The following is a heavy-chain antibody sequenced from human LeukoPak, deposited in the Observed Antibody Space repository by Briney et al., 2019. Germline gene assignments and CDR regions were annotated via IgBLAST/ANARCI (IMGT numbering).Heavy chain of an antibody. CDR3: AKSREGWMYSSSWYESGAY. D-gene: IGHD6-13*01. V-gene: IGHV3-9*01. J-gene: IGHJ4*02. CDR2: ISWNSGSI. CDR1: GFTFYDYA. Sequence: PGGSLRLSCAASGFTFYDYAMHWVRQAPGKGLERVSGISWNSGSIGYADSVKGRFPISRDNAKNSLYLQMNSLRAEDTALYYCAKSREGWMYSSSWYESGAYWGQGTLVTVSS.